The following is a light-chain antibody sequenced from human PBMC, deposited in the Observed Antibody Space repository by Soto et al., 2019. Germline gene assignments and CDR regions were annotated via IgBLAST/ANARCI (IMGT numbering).Light chain of an antibody. CDR3: QQYGSSPLT. Sequence: EIVLTQSPGTLSLSPGERATLSCRASQSVSSSYLAWYQQKPGQAPRLRIYGASSRATGIPDRFSGSGSGTDFTLPISRLEPEEFAVYYCQQYGSSPLTFGGGNKVEI. CDR1: QSVSSSY. V-gene: IGKV3-20*01. CDR2: GAS. J-gene: IGKJ4*02.